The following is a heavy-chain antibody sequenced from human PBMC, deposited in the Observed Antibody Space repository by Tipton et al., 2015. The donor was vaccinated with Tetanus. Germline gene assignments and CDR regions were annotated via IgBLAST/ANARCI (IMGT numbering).Heavy chain of an antibody. V-gene: IGHV3-23*01. CDR2: ISGSGGST. D-gene: IGHD1-26*01. CDR3: AKEVSGVDYGMDV. CDR1: GFTFSSYA. J-gene: IGHJ6*02. Sequence: SLRLSCAASGFTFSSYAMSWVRQAPGKGPEWVSAISGSGGSTYYADSVKGRFTISRDNSKNTLYLQMNSLRAEDTAVYYCAKEVSGVDYGMDVWGQGTTVTVSS.